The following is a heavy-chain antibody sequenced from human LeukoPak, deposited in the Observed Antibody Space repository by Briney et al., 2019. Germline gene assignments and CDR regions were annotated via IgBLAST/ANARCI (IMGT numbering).Heavy chain of an antibody. CDR1: GLPFSSYA. V-gene: IGHV3-23*01. Sequence: GGSLRLSCAASGLPFSSYAMSWVRQAPAQGLEWVSALTGTGRTTYYADSVKGRFTISRDNSKNTLYLQMSSLRVEDTAVYYCARGRGYLMTDPEYWGQGTLVTVSS. CDR2: LTGTGRTT. D-gene: IGHD2-21*02. CDR3: ARGRGYLMTDPEY. J-gene: IGHJ4*02.